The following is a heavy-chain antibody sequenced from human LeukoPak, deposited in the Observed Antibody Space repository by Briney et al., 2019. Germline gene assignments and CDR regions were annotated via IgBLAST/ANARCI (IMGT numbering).Heavy chain of an antibody. V-gene: IGHV1-2*02. D-gene: IGHD3-3*01. CDR3: ARDGGLRSRPVTYYCYYMDV. CDR2: INPNSGGT. J-gene: IGHJ6*03. CDR1: GYTFTGYY. Sequence: GASVKVSCKASGYTFTGYYMHWVRQAPGQGLEWMGWINPNSGGTNYAQKFQGRVTMTRDTSISTAYMELSRLRSDDTAVYYCARDGGLRSRPVTYYCYYMDVWGKGTTVTVSS.